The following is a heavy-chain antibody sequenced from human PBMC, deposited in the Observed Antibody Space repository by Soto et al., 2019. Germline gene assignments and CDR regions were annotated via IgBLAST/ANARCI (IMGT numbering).Heavy chain of an antibody. CDR1: GYTFASYG. CDR2: VSAYDGDT. J-gene: IGHJ3*02. CDR3: ARDTSPPMIVVVTTDAFDI. D-gene: IGHD3-22*01. V-gene: IGHV1-18*01. Sequence: QVQLVQSGAEVKKPGASVKVSCKASGYTFASYGFSWVRQAPGQGLEWMGWVSAYDGDTKYAQKFQGRVTMTTDTSTSTAHMELRSLRSDDTAVYFCARDTSPPMIVVVTTDAFDIWGQGTMVTVSS.